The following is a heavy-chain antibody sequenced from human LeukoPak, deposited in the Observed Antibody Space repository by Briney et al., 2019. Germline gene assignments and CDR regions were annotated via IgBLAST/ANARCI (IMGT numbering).Heavy chain of an antibody. J-gene: IGHJ3*02. CDR3: AKDTESGYSYGGAFDI. D-gene: IGHD5-18*01. CDR2: ISSSSSTI. V-gene: IGHV3-48*04. Sequence: GGSLRLSCAASGFTFSSYSMNWVRQAPGKGLEWVSYISSSSSTIYYADSVKGRFTISRDNAKNSLYLQMNSLRAEDTAVYYCAKDTESGYSYGGAFDIWGQGTMVTVSS. CDR1: GFTFSSYS.